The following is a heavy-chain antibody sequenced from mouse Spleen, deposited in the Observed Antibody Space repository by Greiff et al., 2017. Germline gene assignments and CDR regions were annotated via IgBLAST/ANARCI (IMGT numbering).Heavy chain of an antibody. CDR3: ASGDYGNWFAY. CDR2: INPSSGYT. J-gene: IGHJ3*01. D-gene: IGHD1-1*01. CDR1: GYTFTSYW. Sequence: QVQLQQPGAELVKPGASVKLSCKASGYTFTSYWMQWVKQRPGQGLEWIGYINPSSGYTKYNQKFKDKATLTADKSSSTAYMQLSSLTSEDSAVYYWASGDYGNWFAYWGQGTLVTVSA. V-gene: IGHV1-7*01.